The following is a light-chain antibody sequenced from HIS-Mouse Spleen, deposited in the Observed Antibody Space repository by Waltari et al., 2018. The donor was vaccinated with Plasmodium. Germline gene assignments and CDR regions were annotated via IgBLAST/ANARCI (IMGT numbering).Light chain of an antibody. Sequence: IVMSHTPHSLSVSLCERDTINCTSSLSVLYSFNNKNYLTWYQQKPGQPPKLLIYWASTRESGVPDRFSGSGSGTDFTLTISSLQAEDVAVYYCQQYYSTPLTFGGGTKVEIK. J-gene: IGKJ4*01. CDR2: WAS. V-gene: IGKV4-1*01. CDR1: LSVLYSFNNKNY. CDR3: QQYYSTPLT.